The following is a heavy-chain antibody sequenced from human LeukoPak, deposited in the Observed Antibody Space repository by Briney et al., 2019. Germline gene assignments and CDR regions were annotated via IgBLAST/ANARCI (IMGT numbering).Heavy chain of an antibody. J-gene: IGHJ3*02. V-gene: IGHV3-53*01. D-gene: IGHD2-21*02. CDR3: ARYCGGDCYIMNAFDI. CDR1: GFTVSSNY. CDR2: IYSGGST. Sequence: GGSPRLSCAASGFTVSSNYMSWVRQAPGKGLEWVSVIYSGGSTYYADSVKGRFTISRDNSKNTLYLQMNSLRAEDTAVYYCARYCGGDCYIMNAFDIWGQGTMVTVSS.